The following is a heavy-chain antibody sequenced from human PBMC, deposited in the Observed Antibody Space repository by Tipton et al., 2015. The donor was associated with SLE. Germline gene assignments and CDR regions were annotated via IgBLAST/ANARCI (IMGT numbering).Heavy chain of an antibody. J-gene: IGHJ3*02. CDR1: GYSISSGYY. Sequence: TLSLTCAVSGYSISSGYYWGWIRQPPGKGLEWIGYIYYSGSTNYNPSLKSRVTISVDTSKNQFSLKLSSVTAADTAVYYCAVYDFWSGYWAFDIWGQGTMVTVSS. D-gene: IGHD3-3*01. CDR2: IYYSGST. CDR3: AVYDFWSGYWAFDI. V-gene: IGHV4-61*01.